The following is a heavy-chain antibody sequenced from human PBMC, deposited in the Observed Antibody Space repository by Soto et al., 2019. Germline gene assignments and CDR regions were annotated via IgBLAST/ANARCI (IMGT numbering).Heavy chain of an antibody. CDR3: ARGRPQKGGYCSSTSCYSYYYYYMDV. V-gene: IGHV4-59*01. CDR1: GGSISSYY. J-gene: IGHJ6*03. CDR2: IYYSGST. D-gene: IGHD2-2*01. Sequence: QVQLQESGPGLVKPSETLSLTCTVSGGSISSYYWSWIRQPPGKGLEWLGYIYYSGSTNYNPSLKSRVTISVDTSKNQFSLKLSSVTAADTAVYYCARGRPQKGGYCSSTSCYSYYYYYMDVWGKGTTVTVSS.